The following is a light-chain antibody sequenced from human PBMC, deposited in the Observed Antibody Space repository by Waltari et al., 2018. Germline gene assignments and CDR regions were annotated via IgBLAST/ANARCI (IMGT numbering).Light chain of an antibody. CDR3: SSYTGIRSVI. J-gene: IGLJ2*01. Sequence: QSALTQPPSASGSPGQSVTISCSGSSRDVGSYIHVSWYQQHPGKAPRLLIYEVNKRPSGVPDRCSGAKSGNTASLTGAGLQSEDEAVYFCSSYTGIRSVIFGGGTHLSVL. CDR1: SRDVGSYIH. V-gene: IGLV2-8*01. CDR2: EVN.